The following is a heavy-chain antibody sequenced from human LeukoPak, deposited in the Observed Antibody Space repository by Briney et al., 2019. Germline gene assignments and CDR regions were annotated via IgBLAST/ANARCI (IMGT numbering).Heavy chain of an antibody. J-gene: IGHJ4*02. CDR2: IKQDGSVK. V-gene: IGHV3-7*01. CDR1: GFTFSTYW. CDR3: ARDPESSAFDL. D-gene: IGHD5/OR15-5a*01. Sequence: PGGSLRLSRAASGFTFSTYWMSWVRQTPEKRLEFVANIKQDGSVKNYMDSLKGRSTISRDNARESLYLEINSLRADDTAVYYCARDPESSAFDLWGQGALVTVSS.